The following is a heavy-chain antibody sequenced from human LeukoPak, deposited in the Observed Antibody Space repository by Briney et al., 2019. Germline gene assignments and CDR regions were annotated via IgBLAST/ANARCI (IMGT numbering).Heavy chain of an antibody. Sequence: GGSLRLSCAASGFTVSSNEMSWVRQAPGKGLEWVSSISGGSTYYADSRKGRFTISRDNSKNTLYLQMNSLRAEDTAVYYCAKMGLKQWPYNYFDYWGQGTLVTVSS. D-gene: IGHD6-19*01. CDR2: ISGGST. V-gene: IGHV3-38-3*01. J-gene: IGHJ4*02. CDR3: AKMGLKQWPYNYFDY. CDR1: GFTVSSNE.